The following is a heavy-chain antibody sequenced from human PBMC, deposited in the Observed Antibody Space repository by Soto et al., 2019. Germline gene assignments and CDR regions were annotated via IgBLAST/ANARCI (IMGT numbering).Heavy chain of an antibody. J-gene: IGHJ4*02. V-gene: IGHV3-30*18. CDR2: ISYDGSNK. D-gene: IGHD1-26*01. CDR3: AKDHRGKWELLWSRWIDY. Sequence: GGSLRLSCAASGFTFSSYGMHWVRQAPGKGLEWVAVISYDGSNKYYADSVKGRFTISRDNSKNTLYLQMNSLRAEDTAVYYCAKDHRGKWELLWSRWIDYWGQGTLVTVSS. CDR1: GFTFSSYG.